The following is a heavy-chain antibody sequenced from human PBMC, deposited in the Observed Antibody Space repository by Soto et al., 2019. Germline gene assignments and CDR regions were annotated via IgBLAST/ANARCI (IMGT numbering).Heavy chain of an antibody. Sequence: SCAASGFTFRNSWMHWVRQAPGKGLVWVSRINSDGSTTSYADSVKGRFTISRDNAKNTLSLQMNSLRAEDTAVYFCARSSYDSSGYSKDYDFWGLGTLVTVSS. CDR2: INSDGSTT. D-gene: IGHD3-22*01. CDR1: GFTFRNSW. J-gene: IGHJ4*02. CDR3: ARSSYDSSGYSKDYDF. V-gene: IGHV3-74*01.